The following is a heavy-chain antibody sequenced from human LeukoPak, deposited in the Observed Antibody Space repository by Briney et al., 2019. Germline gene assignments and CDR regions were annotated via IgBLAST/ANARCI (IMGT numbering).Heavy chain of an antibody. D-gene: IGHD6-13*01. CDR2: IYSDNT. CDR3: ARPSSSSGSYYYYYMDV. J-gene: IGHJ6*03. V-gene: IGHV3-53*01. Sequence: GGSLRLSCTVSGFTVSSNSMSWVRQAPGKGLEWVSFIYSDNTHYSDSVKGRFTISRDNAKNSLYLQMNSLRAEDTAVYYCARPSSSSGSYYYYYMDVWGKGTTVTISS. CDR1: GFTVSSNS.